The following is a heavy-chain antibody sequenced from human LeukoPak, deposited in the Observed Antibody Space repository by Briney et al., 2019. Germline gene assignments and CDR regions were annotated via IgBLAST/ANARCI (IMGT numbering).Heavy chain of an antibody. D-gene: IGHD2-2*01. J-gene: IGHJ4*02. V-gene: IGHV3-23*01. CDR2: ISGSVGST. CDR1: GFTFSSNA. Sequence: GGSLRLSCAASGFTFSSNAMSWVRQAPGRGLEWVSPISGSVGSTFYADSVKGRFTISRDNSKNTLYLQMNSLRAEDTAVYYCAKGDCSSTTCYAIFDSWGQGTLVTVSS. CDR3: AKGDCSSTTCYAIFDS.